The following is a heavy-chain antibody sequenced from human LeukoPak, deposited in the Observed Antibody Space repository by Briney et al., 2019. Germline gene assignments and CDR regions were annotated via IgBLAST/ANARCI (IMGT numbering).Heavy chain of an antibody. CDR2: INPNSGGT. Sequence: ASVKVSCKASGYTFTGYYMHWVRQAPGQGLEWMGWINPNSGGTNYAQKLQDRVTMTTDTSTSTAYMELRSLRSDDTAVYYCARAGVVPEFDYWGQGTLVTVSS. J-gene: IGHJ4*02. V-gene: IGHV1-2*02. CDR3: ARAGVVPEFDY. D-gene: IGHD1-14*01. CDR1: GYTFTGYY.